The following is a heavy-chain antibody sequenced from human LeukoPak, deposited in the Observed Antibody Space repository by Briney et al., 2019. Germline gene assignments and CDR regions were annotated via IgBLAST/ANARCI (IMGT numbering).Heavy chain of an antibody. CDR1: GFTFSSYS. J-gene: IGHJ4*02. CDR2: ISSSSSYI. V-gene: IGHV3-21*01. D-gene: IGHD3-10*01. Sequence: GGSLRLSCAASGFTFSSYSMNWVRQAPGKGLEWVSSISSSSSYIYYADSVMGRFTISRDNAKNSLYLQMNSLRAEDTAVYYCARRLSTRGVIPDYFDYWGQGTLVTVSS. CDR3: ARRLSTRGVIPDYFDY.